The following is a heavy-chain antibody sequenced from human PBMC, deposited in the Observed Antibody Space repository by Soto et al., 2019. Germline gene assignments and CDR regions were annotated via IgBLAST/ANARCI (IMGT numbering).Heavy chain of an antibody. CDR2: ISGYNGDT. D-gene: IGHD2-8*01. CDR1: GYTFTNYG. J-gene: IGHJ6*02. Sequence: GASVKVSCKASGYTFTNYGISWVRQAPGHGLEWMGWISGYNGDTNYAQKFQGRVSMTIDTSTTTAYMELRSLTSDDTAVYYCAKNGQPPYYYYGLDVWGQGTKVTVSS. V-gene: IGHV1-18*01. CDR3: AKNGQPPYYYYGLDV.